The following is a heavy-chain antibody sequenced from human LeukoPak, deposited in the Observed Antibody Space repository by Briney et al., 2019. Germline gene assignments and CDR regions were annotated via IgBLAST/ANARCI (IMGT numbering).Heavy chain of an antibody. V-gene: IGHV3-7*01. CDR3: AKTPYSYGLKCYFDY. Sequence: GGSLRLSCAASGFTFSSYWMTWVRQAPGKGLEWVASIKQDGSEREYVGSVKGRFTISRDNAKNSLYLQMNSLRAEDTAVYYCAKTPYSYGLKCYFDYWGQGTLVTVSS. CDR2: IKQDGSER. CDR1: GFTFSSYW. D-gene: IGHD5-18*01. J-gene: IGHJ4*02.